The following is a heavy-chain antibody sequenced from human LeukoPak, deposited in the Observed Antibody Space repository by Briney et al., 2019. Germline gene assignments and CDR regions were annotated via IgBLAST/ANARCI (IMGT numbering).Heavy chain of an antibody. CDR3: AKDRITMIVVVIYHFDY. J-gene: IGHJ4*02. V-gene: IGHV3-23*01. CDR1: GFTFSIYA. D-gene: IGHD3-22*01. CDR2: ISGSGGST. Sequence: GGSLRLSCAASGFTFSIYAMSWVRQAPGKGLEWVSAISGSGGSTYYADSVKGRFTISRDNSKNTLYLQMNSLRAEDTAVYYCAKDRITMIVVVIYHFDYWGQGTLVTVSS.